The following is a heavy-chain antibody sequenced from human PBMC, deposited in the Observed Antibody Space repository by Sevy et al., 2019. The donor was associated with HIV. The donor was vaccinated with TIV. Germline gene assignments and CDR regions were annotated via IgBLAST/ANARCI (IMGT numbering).Heavy chain of an antibody. CDR3: ASYYYDSSAAIDY. D-gene: IGHD3-22*01. V-gene: IGHV3-11*01. CDR2: ISSSGSTI. J-gene: IGHJ4*02. CDR1: GFTFSDYY. Sequence: GGSLRLSCAASGFTFSDYYMSWIRQAPGKGLEWVSYISSSGSTIYYADSVKGRFPISRDNAKNSLYLQMNSLRADDTAVYYCASYYYDSSAAIDYWGQGTLVTVSS.